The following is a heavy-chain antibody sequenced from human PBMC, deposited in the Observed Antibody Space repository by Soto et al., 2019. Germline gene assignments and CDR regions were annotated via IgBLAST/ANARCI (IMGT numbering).Heavy chain of an antibody. CDR3: TTGSLL. CDR1: GFTFSNAW. J-gene: IGHJ1*01. Sequence: GGSLRLSCAASGFTFSNAWMSWVRQAPGKGLEWVGRIKSKTDDEATDYAAPVKGRFTVSRDDSKNTLYLQMNSLKTEDTAVYYCTTGSLLWGQGTLVTVSS. V-gene: IGHV3-15*01. D-gene: IGHD1-26*01. CDR2: IKSKTDDEAT.